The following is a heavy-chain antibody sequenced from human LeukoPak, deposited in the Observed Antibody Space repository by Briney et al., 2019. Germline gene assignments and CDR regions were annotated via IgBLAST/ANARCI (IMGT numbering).Heavy chain of an antibody. CDR2: ISGSGGST. J-gene: IGHJ4*02. CDR3: AKVGDYYYDSSGSLDFDY. V-gene: IGHV3-23*01. D-gene: IGHD3-22*01. CDR1: GFTFSSYA. Sequence: GGSLTLSCAASGFTFSSYAMSWVRQAPGKGLEWVSAISGSGGSTYYADSVKGRFTISRDNSKNTLYLQMNSLRAEDTAVYYCAKVGDYYYDSSGSLDFDYWGQGTLITVSS.